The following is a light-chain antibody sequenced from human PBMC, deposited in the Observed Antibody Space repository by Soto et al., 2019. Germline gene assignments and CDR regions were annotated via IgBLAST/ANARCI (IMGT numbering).Light chain of an antibody. CDR3: SSYAGSNNLYV. V-gene: IGLV2-8*01. CDR1: SSDVGGYNY. Sequence: QAVVTQPASVSGSPGQSITISCTGTSSDVGGYNYVSWYQQHPGKAPKLMIYEVSKRPSGVPDRFFGSKSGNTASLTVSGLQAEDEADYYCSSYAGSNNLYVFGTGTKLTVL. J-gene: IGLJ1*01. CDR2: EVS.